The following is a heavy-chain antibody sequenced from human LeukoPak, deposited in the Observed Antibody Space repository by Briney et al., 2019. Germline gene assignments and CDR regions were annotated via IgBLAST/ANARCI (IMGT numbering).Heavy chain of an antibody. D-gene: IGHD3-22*01. V-gene: IGHV4-59*12. CDR2: IYYSGCT. CDR3: ARDEGSAYPFDY. J-gene: IGHJ4*02. CDR1: GGSISSYY. Sequence: SETLSLTCTVSGGSISSYYWSWIRQPPGKGLEWIGYIYYSGCTNYNPSLKSRVTISVDTSKNQFSLKLSSVTAADTAVYFCARDEGSAYPFDYWGQGTLVTVSS.